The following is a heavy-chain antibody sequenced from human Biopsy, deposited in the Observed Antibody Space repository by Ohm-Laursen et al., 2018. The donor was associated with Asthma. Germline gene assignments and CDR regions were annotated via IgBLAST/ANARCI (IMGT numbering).Heavy chain of an antibody. CDR3: ARTFHFWSPYHAEHFQL. J-gene: IGHJ1*01. V-gene: IGHV3-7*01. Sequence: SLRLSCTAPGFTFGDYWMSWVRPVPGKGLEWVANIKHDGSEKNHVDSLKGRFTISRDNAKNSLYLQMNSLRAEDTAVYYCARTFHFWSPYHAEHFQLWGQGTLVTVSS. D-gene: IGHD3-3*02. CDR1: GFTFGDYW. CDR2: IKHDGSEK.